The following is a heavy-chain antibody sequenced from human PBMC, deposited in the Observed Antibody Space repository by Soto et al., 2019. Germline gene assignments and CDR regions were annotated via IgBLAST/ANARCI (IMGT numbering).Heavy chain of an antibody. CDR2: ISSSSSYI. CDR1: GFTFSSYS. D-gene: IGHD3-22*01. Sequence: PXGSLRLSCAASGFTFSSYSMNCVRHSPGKGLEWVSSISSSSSYIYYADSVKGRFTISRDNAKNSLYLQMNSLRAEDTAVYYCARDYEVTMIVVVGYGMDVSGQGTTGTVSS. V-gene: IGHV3-21*01. J-gene: IGHJ6*01. CDR3: ARDYEVTMIVVVGYGMDV.